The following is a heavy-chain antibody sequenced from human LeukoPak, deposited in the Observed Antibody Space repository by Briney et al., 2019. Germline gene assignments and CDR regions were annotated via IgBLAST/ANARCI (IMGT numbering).Heavy chain of an antibody. V-gene: IGHV1-2*02. J-gene: IGHJ4*02. CDR2: INPNSGGT. CDR1: GYTFTGYY. D-gene: IGHD3-10*01. CDR3: ARDSYYGSGSYGDY. Sequence: ASVKVSCKASGYTFTGYYMHWVRQAPRQGLEWMGWINPNSGGTNYAQKFQGRVTMTRDTSISTAYMELSRLRSDDTAVYYCARDSYYGSGSYGDYWGQGTLVTVSS.